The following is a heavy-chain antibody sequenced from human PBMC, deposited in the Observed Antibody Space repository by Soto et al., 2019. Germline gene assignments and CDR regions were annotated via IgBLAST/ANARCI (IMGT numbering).Heavy chain of an antibody. CDR1: GGSFSGYY. CDR3: ARGRTPVIFGVVILNCYMDV. Sequence: SETLSLTCAVYGGSFSGYYWSWIRQPPGKGLEWIGEINHSGSTNYNPSLKSRVTISVDTSKNQFSLKLSSVTAADTAVYYCARGRTPVIFGVVILNCYMDVWGKGTTVTVSS. D-gene: IGHD3-3*01. CDR2: INHSGST. V-gene: IGHV4-34*01. J-gene: IGHJ6*03.